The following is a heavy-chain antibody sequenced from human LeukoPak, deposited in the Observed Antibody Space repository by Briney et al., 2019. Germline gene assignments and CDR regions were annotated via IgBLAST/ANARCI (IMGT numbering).Heavy chain of an antibody. J-gene: IGHJ6*03. Sequence: SQTLSLTCTVSGGSISSGSYYWSWIRQPAGKGLEWIGRIYTSGSTNYNPSLKSRVTISVDTSKNQFSLKLSSVTAADTAVYYCARAHTGNYYYYYMDVWGKGTTVTVSS. CDR2: IYTSGST. CDR3: ARAHTGNYYYYYMDV. V-gene: IGHV4-61*02. D-gene: IGHD3-10*01. CDR1: GGSISSGSYY.